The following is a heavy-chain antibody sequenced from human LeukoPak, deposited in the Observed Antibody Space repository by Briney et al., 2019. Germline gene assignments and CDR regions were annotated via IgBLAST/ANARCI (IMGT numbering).Heavy chain of an antibody. CDR1: GFNFTNAW. CDR3: TTDRGFYCGGDCSAY. V-gene: IGHV3-15*01. Sequence: GGSLRLSCGVSGFNFTNAWVNWVRQAPGSGREGVGRIRSKTDGGPRDYPAPVNGSITISRDDSKNTVFLQMNSLKTDDTALYYCTTDRGFYCGGDCSAYWGRGALVTVSS. CDR2: IRSKTDGGPR. D-gene: IGHD2-21*02. J-gene: IGHJ4*02.